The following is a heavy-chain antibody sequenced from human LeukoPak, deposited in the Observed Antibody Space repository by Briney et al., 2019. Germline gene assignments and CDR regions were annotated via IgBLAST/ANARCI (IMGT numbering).Heavy chain of an antibody. CDR2: IYCSGST. CDR1: GGSISSSSYY. V-gene: IGHV4-39*01. CDR3: ARQALVLTGTPFDY. J-gene: IGHJ4*02. Sequence: PSETLSLTCTVSGGSISSSSYYWGWIRQPPGKGLEWIGSIYCSGSTYYNPSLKSRVTISVDTSKNQFSLKLSSVTAAGTAVYYCARQALVLTGTPFDYWGQGTLVTVSS. D-gene: IGHD1-20*01.